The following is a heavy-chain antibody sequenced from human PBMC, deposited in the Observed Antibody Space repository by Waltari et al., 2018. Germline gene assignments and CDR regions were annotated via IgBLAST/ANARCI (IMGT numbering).Heavy chain of an antibody. V-gene: IGHV4-38-2*02. CDR3: ARDGGWSGYGEKVAFDI. J-gene: IGHJ3*02. CDR2: IYHSGRT. Sequence: QVQLQESGPGLVKPSETLSLTCTVSGYSISSGYYWGWIRQPPGKGLEWIGSIYHSGRTYSNPSLKSRVTISVDTSKNQFSLKLSSVTAADTAVYYCARDGGWSGYGEKVAFDIWGQGTMVTVSS. D-gene: IGHD5-12*01. CDR1: GYSISSGYY.